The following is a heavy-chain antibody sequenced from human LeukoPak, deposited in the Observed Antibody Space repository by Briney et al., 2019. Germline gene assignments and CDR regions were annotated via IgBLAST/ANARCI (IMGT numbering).Heavy chain of an antibody. Sequence: GGSLRLSCTASGFTFSNYWMAWVRQAPGKGLEWVAHIKEDGSEKYYVDSVKGRFIISRDNAKTSLFLQMNNLRAEDTAVYYCARDRSSGWSYGMDVWGQGTTVTVSS. J-gene: IGHJ6*02. D-gene: IGHD6-19*01. CDR1: GFTFSNYW. CDR2: IKEDGSEK. V-gene: IGHV3-7*03. CDR3: ARDRSSGWSYGMDV.